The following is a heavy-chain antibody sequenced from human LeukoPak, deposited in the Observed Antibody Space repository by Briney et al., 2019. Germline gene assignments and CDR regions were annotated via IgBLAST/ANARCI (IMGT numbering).Heavy chain of an antibody. CDR2: ISWDGGST. Sequence: GGSLRLSCAASGFTFDDYTMHWVRQAPGKGLEWVSLISWDGGSTYYADSVKGRFTISRDNSKNSLYLQMNSLRTEDTALYYCAKFGGSSGGYAFDIWGQGTMVTVSS. D-gene: IGHD6-19*01. CDR1: GFTFDDYT. CDR3: AKFGGSSGGYAFDI. J-gene: IGHJ3*02. V-gene: IGHV3-43*01.